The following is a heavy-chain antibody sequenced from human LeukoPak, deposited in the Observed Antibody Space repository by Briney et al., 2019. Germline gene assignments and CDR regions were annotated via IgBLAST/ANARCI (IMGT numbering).Heavy chain of an antibody. D-gene: IGHD3-22*01. Sequence: GGSLRLSCAASGFTFSSYSMNWVRQAPGKGLEWVSYISSSGSTINYADSVKGRFTISRDNAKNSLYLQMSSLRAEDTAVYYCASFYDSTGRDYWGQGTLVTVSS. V-gene: IGHV3-48*04. CDR2: ISSSGSTI. CDR1: GFTFSSYS. J-gene: IGHJ4*02. CDR3: ASFYDSTGRDY.